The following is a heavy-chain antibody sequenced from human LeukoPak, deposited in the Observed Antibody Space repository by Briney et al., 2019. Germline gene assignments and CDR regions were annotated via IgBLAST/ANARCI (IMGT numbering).Heavy chain of an antibody. D-gene: IGHD2-2*01. J-gene: IGHJ1*01. Sequence: SSVKVSCKASGGTFSSYGISWVRQAPGQGLEWMGGISPSFGTGNYAQKFQGTGTITTDGATSTAYMELSRLRSEDTDVYYCARGRYCSSTSCYDAEYFQHWGQGTLVTVSS. CDR1: GGTFSSYG. V-gene: IGHV1-69*05. CDR2: ISPSFGTG. CDR3: ARGRYCSSTSCYDAEYFQH.